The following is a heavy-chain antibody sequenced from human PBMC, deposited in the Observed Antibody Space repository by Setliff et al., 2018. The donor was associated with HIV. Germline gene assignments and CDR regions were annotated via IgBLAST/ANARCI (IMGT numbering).Heavy chain of an antibody. CDR2: IFYSGSI. D-gene: IGHD2-21*02. CDR1: GGSMISRPYY. J-gene: IGHJ4*02. Sequence: ASVTLSLTCTVSGGSMISRPYYWGWIRQSPGKGLEWIGNIFYSGSIYSNPSLKSRINLSIDTSKNQFSLKLTSVTAADTAVYYCARFSVVVTAPGYWGRGTLGTVSS. V-gene: IGHV4-39*01. CDR3: ARFSVVVTAPGY.